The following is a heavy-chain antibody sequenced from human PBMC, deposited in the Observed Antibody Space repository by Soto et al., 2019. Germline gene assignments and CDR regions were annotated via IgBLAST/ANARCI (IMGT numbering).Heavy chain of an antibody. D-gene: IGHD6-13*01. CDR3: AKDLPRVAAGG. CDR2: ISYDGSNK. CDR1: GFTFSSYG. J-gene: IGHJ4*02. Sequence: QVQLVESGGGVVQPGRSLRLSCAASGFTFSSYGMHWVRQAPGKGLEWVAVISYDGSNKYYADSVKGRFTISRDNSKNTLYLQMNSLRAEDTAVYYGAKDLPRVAAGGWGQGTLVTVSS. V-gene: IGHV3-30*18.